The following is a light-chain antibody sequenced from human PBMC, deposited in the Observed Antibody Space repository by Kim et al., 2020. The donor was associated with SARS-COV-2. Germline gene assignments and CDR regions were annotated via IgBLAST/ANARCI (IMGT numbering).Light chain of an antibody. Sequence: QSALTQAASVSGSPGQSIIMSCTGTSSDVGPYNYVSWYQQHPGKAPKLMIYDVSKRPSGVSDRFSGSKSGNTASLTISGLQPEDEADYYCSSFTTTYTYVFGGGTKVTVL. J-gene: IGLJ1*01. CDR1: SSDVGPYNY. CDR2: DVS. V-gene: IGLV2-14*03. CDR3: SSFTTTYTYV.